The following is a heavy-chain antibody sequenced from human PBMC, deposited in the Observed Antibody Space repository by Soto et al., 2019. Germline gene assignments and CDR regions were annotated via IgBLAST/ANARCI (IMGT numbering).Heavy chain of an antibody. CDR1: GGSISSSSYY. CDR3: ARRTSHPYYDFWSGYFDY. Sequence: SETLSLTCTVSGGSISSSSYYWGWIRQPPGKGLEWIGSIYYSGSTYYNPSLKSRVTISVDTSKNQFSLKLSSVTAADTAVYYCARRTSHPYYDFWSGYFDYWGQGTLVTVSS. V-gene: IGHV4-39*01. J-gene: IGHJ4*02. CDR2: IYYSGST. D-gene: IGHD3-3*01.